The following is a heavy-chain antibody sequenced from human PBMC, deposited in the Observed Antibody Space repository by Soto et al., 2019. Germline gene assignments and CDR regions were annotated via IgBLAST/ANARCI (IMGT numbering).Heavy chain of an antibody. Sequence: GGSLRLSCAVAGVSVSSTYMTWVREAPGKGLEWVSVIDGDGRTYYADSVRGRFTISRDYSMNTLFLQMNSLTADDTALYYCARDAGGGRLVLAGITLGDWGQGTQVTVSS. CDR3: ARDAGGGRLVLAGITLGD. V-gene: IGHV3-66*01. J-gene: IGHJ4*02. D-gene: IGHD3-3*02. CDR1: GVSVSSTY. CDR2: IDGDGRT.